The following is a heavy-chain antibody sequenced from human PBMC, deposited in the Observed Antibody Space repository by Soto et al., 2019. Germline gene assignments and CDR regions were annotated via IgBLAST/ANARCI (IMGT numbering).Heavy chain of an antibody. CDR2: INAGNGNT. CDR3: TAHRSSITMRRGVIIGDYYYYGMDV. J-gene: IGHJ6*02. Sequence: ASVKVSCKASGYTFTSYAMHWVRQAPGQRLEWMGWINAGNGNTKYSQKFQGRVTITRDTSASTAYMELSSLRSEDTAVYYCTAHRSSITMRRGVIIGDYYYYGMDVWGQGTTVTVSS. V-gene: IGHV1-3*01. CDR1: GYTFTSYA. D-gene: IGHD3-10*01.